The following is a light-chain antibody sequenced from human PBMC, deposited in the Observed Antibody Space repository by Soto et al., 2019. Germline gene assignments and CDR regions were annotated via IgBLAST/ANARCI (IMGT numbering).Light chain of an antibody. V-gene: IGKV3-15*01. J-gene: IGKJ3*01. CDR3: QQYNIWPT. CDR2: GAP. Sequence: IVMTNSPVTMSVSPVSRAALSCRASQSFCSNLAWYPQKTGQAPRLFFYGAPLRATGTPARFSGSGSGKEFTLTISSLQSEDFAVYYCQQYNIWPTFGPGTKVDIK. CDR1: QSFCSN.